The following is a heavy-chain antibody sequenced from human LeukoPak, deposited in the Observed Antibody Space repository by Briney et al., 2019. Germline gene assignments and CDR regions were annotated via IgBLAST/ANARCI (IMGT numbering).Heavy chain of an antibody. J-gene: IGHJ4*02. V-gene: IGHV4-59*01. CDR2: IYYSGST. CDR3: ARDKFTYGY. CDR1: GGSISSYY. D-gene: IGHD4-17*01. Sequence: PSETLSLTCTVSGGSISSYYWSWIRQPPGKGQEWIGYIYYSGSTNYNPSLKSRVTISVDTSKNQFSLKLSSVTAADTAVYYCARDKFTYGYWGQGTLVTVSS.